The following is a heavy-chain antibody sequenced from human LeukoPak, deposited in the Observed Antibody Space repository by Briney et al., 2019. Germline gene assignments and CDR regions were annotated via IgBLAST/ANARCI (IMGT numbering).Heavy chain of an antibody. Sequence: GASVKVSCKASGYTFTNYAVNWVRQAPGQGLEWMGIINPSGGSTSYAQKFQGRVTMTRDMSTSTVYMELSSLRSEDTAVYYCARDTAIGSSGFPNWFDPWGQGNLVTVSS. D-gene: IGHD6-19*01. CDR2: INPSGGST. V-gene: IGHV1-46*01. CDR3: ARDTAIGSSGFPNWFDP. CDR1: GYTFTNYA. J-gene: IGHJ5*02.